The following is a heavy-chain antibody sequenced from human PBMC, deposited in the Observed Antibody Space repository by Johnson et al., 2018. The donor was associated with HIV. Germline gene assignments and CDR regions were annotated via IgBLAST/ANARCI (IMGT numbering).Heavy chain of an antibody. V-gene: IGHV3-30-3*01. Sequence: QVQLVESGGGLVKPGGSLRLSCAASGFTFSDYYMSWIRQAPGKGLEWVAVISYDGSNKYYADSVKGRFTISRDNSKNTLYLQMNSLRAEDTAVYFCIRVDLRTVVAALHDAYDIWGQGTMVTVSS. CDR3: IRVDLRTVVAALHDAYDI. CDR1: GFTFSDYY. J-gene: IGHJ3*02. CDR2: ISYDGSNK. D-gene: IGHD2-15*01.